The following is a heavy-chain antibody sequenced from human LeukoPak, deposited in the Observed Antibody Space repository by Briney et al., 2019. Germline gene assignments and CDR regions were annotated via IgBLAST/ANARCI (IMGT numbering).Heavy chain of an antibody. CDR2: IKSKTDGGTT. V-gene: IGHV3-15*01. CDR1: GFTFSSAW. D-gene: IGHD1-26*01. J-gene: IGHJ4*02. CDR3: TTAQNSGSCQDFDY. Sequence: GGSLRLSCAASGFTFSSAWMSWVRQAPGKGLEWVGRIKSKTDGGTTDYAAPGKGRFTISRVDSKNTLYLQMNSLKTEDTAVYYCTTAQNSGSCQDFDYWGQGTLVTVSS.